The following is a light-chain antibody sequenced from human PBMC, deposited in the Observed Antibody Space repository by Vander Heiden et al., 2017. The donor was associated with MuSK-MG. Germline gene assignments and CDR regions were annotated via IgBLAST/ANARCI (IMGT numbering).Light chain of an antibody. CDR3: SSYAGSNNRV. J-gene: IGLJ3*02. CDR1: SSDVGGYNY. V-gene: IGLV2-8*01. Sequence: QSALTQPPSASGSPGQSVTISCTGTSSDVGGYNYVSWYQQHPGKAPKLMIYEVSKRPSGVPDRCSGSKSGNTASLTVSGLQAEDEADYYCSSYAGSNNRVFGGGTKLTLL. CDR2: EVS.